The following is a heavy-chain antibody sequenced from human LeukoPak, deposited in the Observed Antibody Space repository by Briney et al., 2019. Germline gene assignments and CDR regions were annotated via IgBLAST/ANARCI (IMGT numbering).Heavy chain of an antibody. J-gene: IGHJ3*01. V-gene: IGHV3-30-3*01. CDR1: GFTFRYYA. CDR3: ARGPDPVVRGPRRAFDL. CDR2: ISNDGSIQ. D-gene: IGHD3-10*01. Sequence: PGGSLRLSCAASGFTFRYYAMHWVRQAPGEGLEWVAVISNDGSIQYYTDSVKGRFIISRDDSKNRMYLQMNSLRVDDTALYYCARGPDPVVRGPRRAFDLWGQGTRVTVSS.